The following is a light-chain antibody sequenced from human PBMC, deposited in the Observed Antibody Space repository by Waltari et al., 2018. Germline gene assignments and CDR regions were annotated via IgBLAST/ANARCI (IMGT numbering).Light chain of an antibody. Sequence: QSALTQPASVSGSPGQSITISCIGTNSDVGPYNYVPLYQQHPGKAPKLIIYDVTKWPSGVSNRFSGSKSGNTASLTISGLQAEDEADYYCCSHAGSTTFVVFGGGTKLTVL. V-gene: IGLV2-23*02. CDR1: NSDVGPYNY. CDR3: CSHAGSTTFVV. J-gene: IGLJ2*01. CDR2: DVT.